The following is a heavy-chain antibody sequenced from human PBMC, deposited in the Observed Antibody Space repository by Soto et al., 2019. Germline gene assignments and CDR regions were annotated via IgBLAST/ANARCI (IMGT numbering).Heavy chain of an antibody. Sequence: QVQLVESGGGVVQPGRSLRLSCAASGFTFSSYAMHWVRQAPGKGLEWVAVISYDGSNKYYADSVKGRFTISRDNSKNTQYLQMNSLRADDTAVYYCARDLTFYSNYVLVYWGQGTLGTVSS. CDR3: ARDLTFYSNYVLVY. V-gene: IGHV3-30-3*01. CDR2: ISYDGSNK. CDR1: GFTFSSYA. J-gene: IGHJ4*02. D-gene: IGHD4-4*01.